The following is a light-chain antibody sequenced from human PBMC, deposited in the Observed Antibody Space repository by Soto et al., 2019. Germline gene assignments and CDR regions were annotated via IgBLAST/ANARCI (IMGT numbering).Light chain of an antibody. CDR2: GNT. CDR3: AAWDDSLNGYV. CDR1: SSNIGAGYD. Sequence: QSVLTQPPSVSGAPGQRVTISCTGSSSNIGAGYDVHWYQHLPGSAPRLLLYGNTNRPSGVPDRFSGSKSGTSGSLAISGLLSEDEADYYCAAWDDSLNGYVFGTGTKVTVL. J-gene: IGLJ1*01. V-gene: IGLV1-40*01.